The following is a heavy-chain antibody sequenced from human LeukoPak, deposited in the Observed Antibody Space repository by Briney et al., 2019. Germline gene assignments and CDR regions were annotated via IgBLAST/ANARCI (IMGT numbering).Heavy chain of an antibody. CDR2: IIPILGIA. D-gene: IGHD3-3*01. J-gene: IGHJ4*02. V-gene: IGHV1-69*04. Sequence: SVKVSCKASGGTFSSYAISWVRQAPGQGLEWMGRIIPILGIANYAQKFQGRVTITADKSTSTAYMELSSLRSEDAAVYYCARGHYTIFGVVMRGPYDYWGQGTLVTVSS. CDR1: GGTFSSYA. CDR3: ARGHYTIFGVVMRGPYDY.